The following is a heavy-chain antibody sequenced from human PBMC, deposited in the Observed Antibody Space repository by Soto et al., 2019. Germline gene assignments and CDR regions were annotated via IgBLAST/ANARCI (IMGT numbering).Heavy chain of an antibody. D-gene: IGHD3-22*01. CDR2: IYWDDDK. Sequence: QITLKESGPPLVKPTQTLTLTCTFSGFSLSTSGVGVGWIRQPPGKALEWLALIYWDDDKRYSPSLKSRLTITKDTSKNQVVLTMTNMDPVDTATYYCAHSLGYDSSGYYYNPPFDYWGQGTLVTVSS. J-gene: IGHJ4*02. V-gene: IGHV2-5*02. CDR3: AHSLGYDSSGYYYNPPFDY. CDR1: GFSLSTSGVG.